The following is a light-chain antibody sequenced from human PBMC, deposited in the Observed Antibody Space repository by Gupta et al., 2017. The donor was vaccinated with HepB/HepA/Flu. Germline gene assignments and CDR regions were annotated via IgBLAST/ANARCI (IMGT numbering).Light chain of an antibody. V-gene: IGKV2-28*01. CDR1: QSLLHSNGYNY. J-gene: IGKJ4*01. Sequence: DIVMTQSPLSLPVTPGETVSISCRSSQSLLHSNGYNYLDWYLQKPGQPPQLLIYLGSNRASGVPDRFSGSGSGTDFTLKISRVEAEDVGVYYCMQALQTPLTFGGGTKVEIK. CDR2: LGS. CDR3: MQALQTPLT.